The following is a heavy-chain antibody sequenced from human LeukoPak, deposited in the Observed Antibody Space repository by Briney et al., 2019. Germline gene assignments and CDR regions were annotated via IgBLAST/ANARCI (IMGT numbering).Heavy chain of an antibody. CDR2: ISGSSGII. CDR1: GFTFNTYT. D-gene: IGHD3-22*01. V-gene: IGHV3-48*04. J-gene: IGHJ4*02. Sequence: PGGSLRLSCAASGFTFNTYTMNWVRQAPGKGLEWVSYISGSSGIIDYADSVRGRFTISRDNAKNSLYLQMNSLRAEDTAVYYCARVYYDSSPDYWGQGTLVTVSS. CDR3: ARVYYDSSPDY.